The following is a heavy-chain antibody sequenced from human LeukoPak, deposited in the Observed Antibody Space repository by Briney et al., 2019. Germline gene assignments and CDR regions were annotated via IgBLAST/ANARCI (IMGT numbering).Heavy chain of an antibody. CDR2: INRDGRST. D-gene: IGHD5-18*01. CDR3: ARGGGYSYGSFDY. V-gene: IGHV3-74*01. J-gene: IGHJ4*02. Sequence: PGGSLILSCAASGIIFSNYWMHWVRQAPGKGLVWVSRINRDGRSTSYADSLKRRFTISRDNAKNTLYLQMNSLRAEDTAVYYCARGGGYSYGSFDYWGQGTLVTVSS. CDR1: GIIFSNYW.